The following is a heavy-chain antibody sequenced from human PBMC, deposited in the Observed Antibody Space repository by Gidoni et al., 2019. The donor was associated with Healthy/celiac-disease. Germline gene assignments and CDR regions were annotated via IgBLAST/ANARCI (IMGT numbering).Heavy chain of an antibody. J-gene: IGHJ4*02. CDR1: GGSISSYY. CDR3: AFSPHSSSWFLPRFDY. D-gene: IGHD6-13*01. V-gene: IGHV4-59*01. CDR2: IYYSGST. Sequence: QVQLQESGPGLVKPTETLSLTCTVSGGSISSYYWSWIRQPPGKGLEWIGYIYYSGSTNYNPSLKSRVTISVDTSKNQFSLKLSSVTAADTAVYYCAFSPHSSSWFLPRFDYWGQGTLVTVSS.